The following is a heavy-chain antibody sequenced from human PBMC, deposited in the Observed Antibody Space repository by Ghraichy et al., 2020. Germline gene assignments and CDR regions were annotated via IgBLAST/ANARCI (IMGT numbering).Heavy chain of an antibody. Sequence: SETLSLTCAVYGGSFSCYYWSWIRQPPGKGLEWIGEINHSGSTNYNPSLKSRVTISVDTSKNQFSLKLSSVTAADTAVYYCARVEFGELFPFDYWGQGTLVTVSS. CDR2: INHSGST. CDR3: ARVEFGELFPFDY. CDR1: GGSFSCYY. V-gene: IGHV4-34*01. D-gene: IGHD3-10*01. J-gene: IGHJ4*02.